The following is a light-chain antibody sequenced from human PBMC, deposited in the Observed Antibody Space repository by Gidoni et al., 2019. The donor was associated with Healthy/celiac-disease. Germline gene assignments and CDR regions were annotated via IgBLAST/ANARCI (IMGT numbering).Light chain of an antibody. V-gene: IGKV3-15*01. J-gene: IGKJ5*01. Sequence: EIVMTQSPATLSVSTGERATLSCRASQIVSSNLAWYQQKPGQAPRLLIYGASTSATGIPARFSGSGSGTEFTLTISSLQSEDFAVYYCQQYNNWPPITCGQGTRLEIK. CDR1: QIVSSN. CDR3: QQYNNWPPIT. CDR2: GAS.